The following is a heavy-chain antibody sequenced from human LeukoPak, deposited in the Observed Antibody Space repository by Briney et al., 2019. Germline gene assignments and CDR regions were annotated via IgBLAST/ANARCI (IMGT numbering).Heavy chain of an antibody. CDR1: GFTFNVAW. J-gene: IGHJ4*02. D-gene: IGHD6-6*01. V-gene: IGHV3-15*04. CDR3: VWSSTWNKRFYLDQ. Sequence: GGSLTLSCAASGFTFNVAWMSWVRQTPGKGLQWVALSAATPDGPITEYATPVRGRFTISRDDSRNMVYLQMRSLRTDDTAIYYCVWSSTWNKRFYLDQWGQGTLVTVSS. CDR2: SAATPDGPIT.